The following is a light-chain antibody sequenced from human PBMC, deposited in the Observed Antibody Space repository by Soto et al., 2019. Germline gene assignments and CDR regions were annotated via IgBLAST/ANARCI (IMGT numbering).Light chain of an antibody. Sequence: DIQMTQSPSTLSASVGYRVTITCRASQSINNWLAWYQQKPGQAPKVLIYKASSLESGVPSRFSGSGSGTDFTLTISRLEPEDFAVYHCQKYSSSPLNFGGGTKVDIK. CDR2: KAS. J-gene: IGKJ4*01. CDR3: QKYSSSPLN. V-gene: IGKV1-5*03. CDR1: QSINNW.